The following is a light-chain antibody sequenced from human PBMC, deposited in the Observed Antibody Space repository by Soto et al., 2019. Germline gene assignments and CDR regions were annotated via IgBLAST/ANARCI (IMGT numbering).Light chain of an antibody. CDR2: DAS. CDR3: QQYETFSGT. V-gene: IGKV1-5*01. Sequence: DIQITHSPSTLSASVGDTVTVTCRGSQSVSGWLAWYQQKPGEAPKLLIYDASALLRGVPSRFSGSGSGTKFTLTIASLQPDDFATYYCQQYETFSGTLGPGTKVDIK. CDR1: QSVSGW. J-gene: IGKJ1*01.